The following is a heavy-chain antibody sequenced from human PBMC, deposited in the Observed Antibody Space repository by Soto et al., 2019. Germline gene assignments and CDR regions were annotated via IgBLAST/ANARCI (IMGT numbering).Heavy chain of an antibody. D-gene: IGHD3-22*01. CDR2: ISAYNGNT. V-gene: IGHV1-18*01. CDR1: GYSFTSYG. Sequence: GASVKVSCKASGYSFTSYGISWVRQAPGQGLEWMGWISAYNGNTNYAQKLQGRVTMTTDTSTSTAYMELRSLRSDDTAVYYCARDPISATMIVVADNWFDPWGQGTLVTVSS. J-gene: IGHJ5*02. CDR3: ARDPISATMIVVADNWFDP.